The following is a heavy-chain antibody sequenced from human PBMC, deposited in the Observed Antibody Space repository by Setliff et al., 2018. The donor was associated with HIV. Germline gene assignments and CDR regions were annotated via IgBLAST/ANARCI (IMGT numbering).Heavy chain of an antibody. Sequence: PSETLSLTCAVYGGSFRGYYWSWIRQPPGKGLEWVANIKEDGSEKYYGVSVKGRFTNSRDNAKKSLYLQMNSLRSEDTAVYYCARGLERTNALFGVVSIWLDPWGQGTLVTVSS. D-gene: IGHD3-3*01. J-gene: IGHJ5*02. CDR2: IKEDGSEK. CDR3: ARGLERTNALFGVVSIWLDP. CDR1: GGSFRGYY. V-gene: IGHV3-7*03.